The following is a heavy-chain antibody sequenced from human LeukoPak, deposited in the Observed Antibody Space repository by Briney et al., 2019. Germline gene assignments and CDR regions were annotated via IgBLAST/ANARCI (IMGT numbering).Heavy chain of an antibody. Sequence: GGSLRLSCAASGFTFSTYAMSWVRQAPGKGLEWVSAISNSGDSTCYADSVKGRFTISRDTSKNTLYLHMNSLKVEDTAVYYCAQNWNLDCWGQGTLVTVSS. D-gene: IGHD1-1*01. J-gene: IGHJ4*02. CDR1: GFTFSTYA. V-gene: IGHV3-23*01. CDR3: AQNWNLDC. CDR2: ISNSGDST.